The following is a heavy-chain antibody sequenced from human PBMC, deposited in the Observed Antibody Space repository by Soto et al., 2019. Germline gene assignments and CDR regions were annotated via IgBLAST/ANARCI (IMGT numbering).Heavy chain of an antibody. CDR3: AAGDSVILTGPDAFDI. D-gene: IGHD3-9*01. J-gene: IGHJ3*02. V-gene: IGHV1-58*01. Sequence: SVKVSCKASGFTFTSSAVQWVRQARGQRLEWIGWIVVGSGNTNYAQKFQERVTITRDMSTSTAYMELSSLRSEDTAVYYCAAGDSVILTGPDAFDIWGQGTMVTVSS. CDR2: IVVGSGNT. CDR1: GFTFTSSA.